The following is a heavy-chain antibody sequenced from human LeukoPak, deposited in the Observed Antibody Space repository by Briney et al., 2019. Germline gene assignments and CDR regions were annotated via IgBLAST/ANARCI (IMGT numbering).Heavy chain of an antibody. CDR3: ARAQKYDYVWGSYRSACWFDP. V-gene: IGHV4-59*01. Sequence: SETLSLTCTVSGGSISSYYWSWIRQPPGKGLEWIGYIYYSGSTNYNPSLKSRVTISVDTSKNQFSLKLSSVTAADTAVYYCARAQKYDYVWGSYRSACWFDPWGQGTLVTVSS. CDR2: IYYSGST. CDR1: GGSISSYY. D-gene: IGHD3-16*02. J-gene: IGHJ5*02.